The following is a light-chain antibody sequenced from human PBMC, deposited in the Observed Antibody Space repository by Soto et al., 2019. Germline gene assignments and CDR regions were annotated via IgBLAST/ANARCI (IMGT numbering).Light chain of an antibody. CDR1: QSFSTW. V-gene: IGKV1-5*03. J-gene: IGKJ4*01. CDR2: KTS. Sequence: DIQMTQSPSTLSASVGDRVTITCRASQSFSTWFAWYQQKPGKAPNLLIYKTSILESGVPSRFSGSGSVTEFTLTISSLQPDDFATYYCQQDNSNPLTFGGGTKVEIK. CDR3: QQDNSNPLT.